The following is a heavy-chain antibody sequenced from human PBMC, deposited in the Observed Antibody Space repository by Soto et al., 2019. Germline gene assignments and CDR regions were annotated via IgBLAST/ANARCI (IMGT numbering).Heavy chain of an antibody. J-gene: IGHJ3*01. CDR2: IDPSDSYI. V-gene: IGHV5-10-1*01. Sequence: PGESLKVCCKGHGYNFATYDVTRVRQMPGKGPEWMGRIDPSDSYIRYNPSFQGHVTISADKSLSTAYLQWSSLKASDTGIYYCERILRSDDLDVWGQGTKVTVS. D-gene: IGHD6-13*01. CDR1: GYNFATYD. CDR3: ERILRSDDLDV.